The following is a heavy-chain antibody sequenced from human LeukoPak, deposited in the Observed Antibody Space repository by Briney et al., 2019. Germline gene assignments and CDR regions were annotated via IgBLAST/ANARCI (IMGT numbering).Heavy chain of an antibody. CDR1: GFTFNIYG. D-gene: IGHD4-17*01. CDR3: ARPTYGDYGYGMDV. Sequence: PGRSLRLSCAASGFTFNIYGMHWVRQAPGKGLEWVAVIWYDGGNKYYAESVKGRFTISRDNSKNTLYLQMNSLRAEDAAVYYCARPTYGDYGYGMDVWGQGTTVTVSS. J-gene: IGHJ6*02. CDR2: IWYDGGNK. V-gene: IGHV3-33*01.